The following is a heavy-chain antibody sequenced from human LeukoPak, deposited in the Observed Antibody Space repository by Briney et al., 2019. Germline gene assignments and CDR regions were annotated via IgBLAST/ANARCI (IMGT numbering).Heavy chain of an antibody. J-gene: IGHJ4*02. D-gene: IGHD2-15*01. CDR1: GVSISSYY. V-gene: IGHV4-59*08. CDR3: ARGLLPRSGGPNFDY. CDR2: IYYSGST. Sequence: SETLSLTCTVSGVSISSYYWSWIRQPPGKGLEWIGYIYYSGSTNYNPSLKSRVTMSVDTSKNQFSLNLSSVTAADTAVYCCARGLLPRSGGPNFDYWGQGTLVTVSS.